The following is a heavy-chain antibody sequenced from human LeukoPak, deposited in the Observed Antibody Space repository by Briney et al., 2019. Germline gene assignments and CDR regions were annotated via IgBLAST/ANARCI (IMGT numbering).Heavy chain of an antibody. D-gene: IGHD5-18*01. CDR1: GFAFSSYA. Sequence: GGSLRLSCAASGFAFSSYAMSWVRQAPGKGLEWVSAISGSGGSTYYADSVKGGFTISRDNSKNTLYLQMNSLRAEDTAVYYCAKVVTAMVPYYYGMDVWGQGTTVTVSS. CDR2: ISGSGGST. J-gene: IGHJ6*02. V-gene: IGHV3-23*01. CDR3: AKVVTAMVPYYYGMDV.